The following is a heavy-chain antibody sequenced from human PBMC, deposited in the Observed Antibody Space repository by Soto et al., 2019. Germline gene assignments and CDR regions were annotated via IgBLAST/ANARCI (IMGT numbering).Heavy chain of an antibody. CDR1: GFTFSSYG. CDR2: IWYDGSNK. V-gene: IGHV3-33*01. J-gene: IGHJ4*02. D-gene: IGHD3-10*01. Sequence: QVQLVESGGGVVQPGRSLRLSCAASGFTFSSYGMHWVRQAPGKGLEWVAVIWYDGSNKYYADSVKGRFTISRDNSKNTLYLQMNSLRAEDTAVYDCARDWFTMVRGVLDYWGQGTLVTVSS. CDR3: ARDWFTMVRGVLDY.